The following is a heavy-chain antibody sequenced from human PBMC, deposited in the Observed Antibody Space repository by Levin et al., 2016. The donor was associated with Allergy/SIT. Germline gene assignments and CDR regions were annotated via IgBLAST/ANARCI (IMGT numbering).Heavy chain of an antibody. D-gene: IGHD3-3*01. CDR3: ARGPYKTYYDFWSGYSTNYYYYGMDV. Sequence: WVRQAPGQGLEWMGWMNPNSGNTGYAQKFQGRVTMTRNTSISTAYMELSSLRSEDTAVYYCARGPYKTYYDFWSGYSTNYYYYGMDVWGQGTTVTVSS. CDR2: MNPNSGNT. V-gene: IGHV1-8*01. J-gene: IGHJ6*02.